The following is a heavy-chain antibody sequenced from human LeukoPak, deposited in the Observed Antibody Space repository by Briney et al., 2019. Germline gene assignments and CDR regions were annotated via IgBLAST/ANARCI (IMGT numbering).Heavy chain of an antibody. CDR3: AKGNWFDP. V-gene: IGHV3-30*18. CDR2: ISYDGSNK. J-gene: IGHJ5*02. CDR1: GFTFSSYG. Sequence: GRSLRLSCAASGFTFSSYGMHWVRQAPGKGLEWVAVISYDGSNKYYADSVKGRFTISRDNSKNTLYLQMNSLRAEDAAVYYCAKGNWFDPWGQGTLVTVSS.